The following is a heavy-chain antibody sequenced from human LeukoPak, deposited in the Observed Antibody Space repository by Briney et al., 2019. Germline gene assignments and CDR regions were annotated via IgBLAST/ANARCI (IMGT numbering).Heavy chain of an antibody. D-gene: IGHD4-23*01. CDR2: IYYSGST. J-gene: IGHJ4*02. Sequence: SQTLSLTCTVSGGSITSGDYYWSWIRQPPGKGLEWIGYIYYSGSTYYHPSLKSRVTISVDISNNQFSLKLSSVTAADTAVYYCARDLLNEGNHLDYWGQGTLVTVSS. CDR3: ARDLLNEGNHLDY. CDR1: GGSITSGDYY. V-gene: IGHV4-30-4*01.